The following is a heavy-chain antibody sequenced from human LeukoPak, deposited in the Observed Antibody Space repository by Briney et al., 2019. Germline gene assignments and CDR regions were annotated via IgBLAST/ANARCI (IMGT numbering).Heavy chain of an antibody. D-gene: IGHD5-12*01. CDR3: ARDSRHRIGYSGHDLPYYFDY. CDR2: ISSSSSTI. CDR1: GFTFSSYS. V-gene: IGHV3-48*01. J-gene: IGHJ4*02. Sequence: VWLGGSLRLSCAASGFTFSSYSMNWVRQAPGKGLEWVSYISSSSSTIYYADSVKGRFTISRDNAKNSLYLQMNSLRAEDTAVYYCARDSRHRIGYSGHDLPYYFDYWGQGTLVTVSS.